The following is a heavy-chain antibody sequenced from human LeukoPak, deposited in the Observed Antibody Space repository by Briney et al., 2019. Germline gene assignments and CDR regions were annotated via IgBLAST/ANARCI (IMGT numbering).Heavy chain of an antibody. Sequence: ASVTVSCKASGYTFTIYGISWVRQAPGQGLEWMGWISAYNGNTNYAQKLQGRVTMTTDTSTSTAYMELRSLRSDDTAVYYCARGSGFYGSYYFDYWGQGTLVTVSS. CDR3: ARGSGFYGSYYFDY. CDR2: ISAYNGNT. V-gene: IGHV1-18*01. CDR1: GYTFTIYG. J-gene: IGHJ4*02. D-gene: IGHD2/OR15-2a*01.